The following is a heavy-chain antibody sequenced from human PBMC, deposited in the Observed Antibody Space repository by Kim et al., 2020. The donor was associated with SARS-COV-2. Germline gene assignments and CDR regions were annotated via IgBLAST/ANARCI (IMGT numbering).Heavy chain of an antibody. CDR1: GGSFSGYY. J-gene: IGHJ4*02. Sequence: SETLSLTCAVYGGSFSGYYWSWIRQPPGKGLERIGEINHSGSTNYNPSLKSRVTISVDTSKNQFSLKLSSVTAADTAVYYCARGWFGELPYYFDYWGQGTLVTVSS. CDR2: INHSGST. V-gene: IGHV4-34*01. CDR3: ARGWFGELPYYFDY. D-gene: IGHD3-10*01.